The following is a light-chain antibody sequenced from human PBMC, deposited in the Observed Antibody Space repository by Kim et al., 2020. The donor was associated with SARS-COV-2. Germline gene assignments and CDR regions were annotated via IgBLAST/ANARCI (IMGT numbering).Light chain of an antibody. J-gene: IGLJ3*02. V-gene: IGLV1-47*01. Sequence: QSVLTQPPSASGTPGQRVTVTCSGNSSNIGPNYVYWYQHFPGTAPKLLIFRNYQRPSGVPDRFSGSKSGTSASLAIIGLRSEDEADYHCAAWDDSLSAWVFGGGTKVIVL. CDR2: RNY. CDR3: AAWDDSLSAWV. CDR1: SSNIGPNY.